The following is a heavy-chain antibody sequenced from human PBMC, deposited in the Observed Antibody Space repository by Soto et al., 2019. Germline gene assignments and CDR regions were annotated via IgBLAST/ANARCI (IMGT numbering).Heavy chain of an antibody. CDR1: GFIFSDYY. J-gene: IGHJ3*02. Sequence: QVQLVESGGGLVKPGGSLRLSCAVSGFIFSDYYMIWIRQAPGKGLELVSNISRSGSTMYYADSVKGRFTISRDNANNSLYLQMNSLRAEDTAVYYCTRDSRVRGAFDIWGQGTMVTVSS. CDR2: ISRSGSTM. V-gene: IGHV3-11*01. CDR3: TRDSRVRGAFDI. D-gene: IGHD2-2*01.